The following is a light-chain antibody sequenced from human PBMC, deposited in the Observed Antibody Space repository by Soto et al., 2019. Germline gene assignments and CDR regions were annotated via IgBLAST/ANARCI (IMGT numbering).Light chain of an antibody. V-gene: IGLV2-14*03. CDR2: EVS. Sequence: QPVLTQPASVSGSPGQSITISCTGTSSDVGAYDYVSWYQQHPDKAPKLMIYEVSNRPSGVSNRFSGSKSVNTATLTISWLQAEDEADYYCSSYTSSSTRVFGTGTKVTVL. CDR3: SSYTSSSTRV. J-gene: IGLJ1*01. CDR1: SSDVGAYDY.